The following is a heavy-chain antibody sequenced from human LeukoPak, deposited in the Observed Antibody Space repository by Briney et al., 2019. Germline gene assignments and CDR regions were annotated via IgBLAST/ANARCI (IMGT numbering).Heavy chain of an antibody. V-gene: IGHV1-69*05. Sequence: GSSVKVSCKASGGTFSSYAISWVRQAPGQGLEWMGGIIPIFGTANYAQKLQGRVTMTTDTSTSTAYMELRSLRSDDTAVYYCARELRYFDPPLDYWGQGTLVTVSS. CDR1: GGTFSSYA. CDR2: IIPIFGTA. J-gene: IGHJ4*02. CDR3: ARELRYFDPPLDY. D-gene: IGHD3-9*01.